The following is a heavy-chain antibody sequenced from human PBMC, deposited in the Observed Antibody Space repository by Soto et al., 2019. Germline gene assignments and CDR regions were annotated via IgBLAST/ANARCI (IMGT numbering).Heavy chain of an antibody. CDR3: ARRSSGSYFDY. V-gene: IGHV3-23*01. CDR2: ISGSGGST. CDR1: GFTFSSYA. Sequence: EVQLLESGGGLVQPGGSLRLSCAASGFTFSSYAMSWVRQAPGKGLEWVSAISGSGGSTYYADSVKGRFTISRDNSKNTLYLQMNRLIADDTAVYYCARRSSGSYFDYWGQGTLVTVSS. J-gene: IGHJ4*02. D-gene: IGHD6-19*01.